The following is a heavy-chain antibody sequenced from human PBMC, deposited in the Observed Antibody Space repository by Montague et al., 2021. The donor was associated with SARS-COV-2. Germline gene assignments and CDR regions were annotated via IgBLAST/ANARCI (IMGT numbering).Heavy chain of an antibody. D-gene: IGHD2/OR15-2a*01. CDR3: AREDENRGHWLRDMDV. CDR1: SGSISSGSYY. Sequence: TLSLTCTVSSGSISSGSYYWSWIRQPAGKGLEWIGRIYTSGSTNYNSSLKSRVTISVDTSKNQFSLKLSSVTAADTAVYYCAREDENRGHWLRDMDVWGQGTTVTVSS. J-gene: IGHJ6*02. CDR2: IYTSGST. V-gene: IGHV4-61*02.